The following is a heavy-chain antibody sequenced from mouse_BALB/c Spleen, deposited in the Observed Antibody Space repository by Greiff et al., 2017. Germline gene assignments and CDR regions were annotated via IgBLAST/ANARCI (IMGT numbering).Heavy chain of an antibody. CDR2: ISSGSSTI. CDR1: GFTFSSFG. V-gene: IGHV5-17*02. Sequence: VMLVESGGGLVQPGGSRKLSCAASGFTFSSFGMHWVRQAPEKGLEWVAYISSGSSTIYYADTVKGRFTISRDNPKNTLFLQMTSLRSEDTAMYYCARAPHYYGSSSYAMDYWGQGTSVTVSS. J-gene: IGHJ4*01. D-gene: IGHD1-1*01. CDR3: ARAPHYYGSSSYAMDY.